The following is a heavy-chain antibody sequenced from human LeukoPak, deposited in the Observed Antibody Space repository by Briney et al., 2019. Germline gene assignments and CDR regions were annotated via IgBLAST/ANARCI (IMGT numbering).Heavy chain of an antibody. J-gene: IGHJ5*02. D-gene: IGHD6-13*01. Sequence: GASVKVSCKASGYTFTIYYMHWVRQAPGQGREWMGWINPNSGATNYAQKFQGRVTMTRDTSISTAYMELSRLRSDDTAVYYCARAHLIAAAGYNWFDPWGQGTLVTVSS. CDR3: ARAHLIAAAGYNWFDP. CDR2: INPNSGAT. V-gene: IGHV1-2*02. CDR1: GYTFTIYY.